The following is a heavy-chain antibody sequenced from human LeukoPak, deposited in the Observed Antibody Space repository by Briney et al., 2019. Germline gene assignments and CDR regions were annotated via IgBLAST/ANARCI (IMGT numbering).Heavy chain of an antibody. CDR3: ARDHGDFWSGYSYYFDY. CDR2: IKQDGSEK. Sequence: GGSLRLSCAASGFTFSSYWMSWVRQAPGKGLEWVANIKQDGSEKYYVDSVKGRFTISRDNAKNSLYLQMSSLRAEDTAVYYCARDHGDFWSGYSYYFDYWGQGTLVTVSS. J-gene: IGHJ4*02. D-gene: IGHD3-3*01. CDR1: GFTFSSYW. V-gene: IGHV3-7*01.